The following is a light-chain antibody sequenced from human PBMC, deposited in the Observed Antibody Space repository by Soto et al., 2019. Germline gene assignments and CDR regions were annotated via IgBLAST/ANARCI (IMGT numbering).Light chain of an antibody. J-gene: IGKJ3*01. CDR1: HGISSY. V-gene: IGKV1-9*01. CDR3: QQLNSYRFT. Sequence: DIQLTQSPSFLSASVGDRVTITCRASHGISSYLAWYQQKPGKAPKFLIYAASTLQSGVPSRFSGSGSGTEFTLTISSPQPEDFATYYCQQLNSYRFTLGPGTKVDIK. CDR2: AAS.